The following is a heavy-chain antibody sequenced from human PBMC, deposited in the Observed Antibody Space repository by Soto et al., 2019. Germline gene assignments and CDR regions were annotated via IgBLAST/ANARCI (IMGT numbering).Heavy chain of an antibody. CDR2: ISGSGGST. Sequence: WRSLRLPCAAFGFTFSSYAMRWVRQAPGKGLEWVSAISGSGGSTYYADSVKGRFTISRDNSKNTLYLQMNSLRAEDTAVYYCANYYGVSGPKGFVYWGQGTLVTVSS. CDR3: ANYYGVSGPKGFVY. D-gene: IGHD2-8*01. CDR1: GFTFSSYA. J-gene: IGHJ4*02. V-gene: IGHV3-23*01.